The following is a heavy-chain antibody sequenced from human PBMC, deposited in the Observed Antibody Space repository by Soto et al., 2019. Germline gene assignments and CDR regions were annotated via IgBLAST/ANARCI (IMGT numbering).Heavy chain of an antibody. CDR2: IYWNDDK. D-gene: IGHD6-19*01. CDR1: VFSLSTSVLG. Sequence: LXLTCSSSVFSLSTSVLGMGRIRHPPGKALEWLALIYWNDDKRYSPSLKGRLTITKDTSKNQVVLTMTNMDPVDTATYYCAQRASGWYLFDYWGQGTLVTVSS. CDR3: AQRASGWYLFDY. V-gene: IGHV2-5*01. J-gene: IGHJ4*02.